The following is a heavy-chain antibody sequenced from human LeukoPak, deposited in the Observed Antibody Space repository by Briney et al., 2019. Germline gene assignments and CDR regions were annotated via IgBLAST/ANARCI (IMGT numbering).Heavy chain of an antibody. CDR2: IYPGDSDT. J-gene: IGHJ4*02. D-gene: IGHD3-22*01. CDR3: ARAYYYDSSGYLYYFDY. V-gene: IGHV5-51*01. CDR1: GYSFTSYW. Sequence: GESLKISCKGSGYSFTSYWIGWVRQMPGKGLVWMGIIYPGDSDTRYSPSFQGQVTISADKSISTAYLQWSSLKASDTAMYYCARAYYYDSSGYLYYFDYWGQGTLVTVSS.